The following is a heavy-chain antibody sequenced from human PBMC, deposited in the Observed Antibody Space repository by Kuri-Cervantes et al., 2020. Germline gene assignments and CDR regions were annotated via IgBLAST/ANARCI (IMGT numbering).Heavy chain of an antibody. D-gene: IGHD6-19*01. CDR3: ARAVGWSTEYYFDY. Sequence: GSLRLSCTVSGGSISSYYWSWIRQPPGKGLERIGYIYYSGSTNYNPSLKSRVTISVDTSKNQFSLKLSSVTAADTAVYYCARAVGWSTEYYFDYWGQGTLVTVSS. V-gene: IGHV4-59*01. CDR1: GGSISSYY. J-gene: IGHJ4*02. CDR2: IYYSGST.